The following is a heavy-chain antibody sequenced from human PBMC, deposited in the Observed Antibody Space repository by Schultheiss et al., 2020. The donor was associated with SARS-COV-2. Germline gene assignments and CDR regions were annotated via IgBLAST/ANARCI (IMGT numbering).Heavy chain of an antibody. CDR1: GFLFSTYS. Sequence: GGSLRLSCAASGFLFSTYSMHWVRQAPGKGLEWVSVIWYNGRSKYYADSVKGRFTASRDNSKNVVFLEMNSLRAEDTAVYYCARDNYGMDVWGQGTTVTVSS. J-gene: IGHJ6*02. V-gene: IGHV3-33*01. CDR3: ARDNYGMDV. CDR2: IWYNGRSK.